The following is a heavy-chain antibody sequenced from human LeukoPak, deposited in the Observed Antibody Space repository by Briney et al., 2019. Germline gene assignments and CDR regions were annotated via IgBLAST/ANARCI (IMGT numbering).Heavy chain of an antibody. J-gene: IGHJ4*02. V-gene: IGHV4-34*01. Sequence: AETQTLTWAVGGGSFSGYYWSGLRQPPGKGLEWIGEFTHSGSTNYNPSLKSRVTISVDKSKNQFSLKVGSVAAADTAVYYCASLRAVAGSSDYWGQGTLVTVSS. CDR3: ASLRAVAGSSDY. CDR1: GGSFSGYY. D-gene: IGHD6-19*01. CDR2: FTHSGST.